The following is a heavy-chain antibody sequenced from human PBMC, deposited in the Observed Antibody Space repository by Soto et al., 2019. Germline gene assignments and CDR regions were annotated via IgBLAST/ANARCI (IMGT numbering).Heavy chain of an antibody. V-gene: IGHV4-4*02. CDR3: ARMAGATLVDF. CDR1: GASISSTTSGNW. D-gene: IGHD1-26*01. J-gene: IGHJ4*02. CDR2: IYRCGST. Sequence: QVQLQESGPGLVRPSGTLSLTCAVSGASISSTTSGNWWTWVRQPPGKGLEWIGEIYRCGSTNYRLSHQRXXTXPXXKPNNQFSLKLASVSAADTAVYYCARMAGATLVDFWGQGTLVTVSS.